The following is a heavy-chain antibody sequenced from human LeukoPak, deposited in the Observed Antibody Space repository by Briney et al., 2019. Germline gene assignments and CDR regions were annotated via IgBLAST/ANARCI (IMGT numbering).Heavy chain of an antibody. V-gene: IGHV1-2*06. CDR1: GYTFTGYY. CDR3: AKNLDGVATYFDY. D-gene: IGHD5-12*01. Sequence: ASVKVSCKASGYTFTGYYMHWVRQAPGQGLEWMGRINPNSGGTNYAQKFQGRVTMTRDTSISTAYMELSRLRSDDTAVYHCAKNLDGVATYFDYWGQGTLVTVSS. CDR2: INPNSGGT. J-gene: IGHJ4*02.